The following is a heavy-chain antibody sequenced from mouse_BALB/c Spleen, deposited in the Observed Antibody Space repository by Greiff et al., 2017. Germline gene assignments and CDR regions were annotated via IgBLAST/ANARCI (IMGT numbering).Heavy chain of an antibody. CDR2: IWSGGST. Sequence: VQLQQSGPGLVQPSQSLSITCTVSGFSLTSYGVHWVRQSPGKGLEWLGVIWSGGSTDYNAAFISRLSISKDNSKSQVFFKMNSLQADDTAIYYCARRGDGPRGFAYWGQGTLVTVSA. V-gene: IGHV2-4-1*01. J-gene: IGHJ3*01. D-gene: IGHD3-1*01. CDR1: GFSLTSYG. CDR3: ARRGDGPRGFAY.